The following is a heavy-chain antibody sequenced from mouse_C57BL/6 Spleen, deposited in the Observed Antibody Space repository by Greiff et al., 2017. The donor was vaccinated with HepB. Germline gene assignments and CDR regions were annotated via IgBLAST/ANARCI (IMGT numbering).Heavy chain of an antibody. CDR2: IYPSDSET. V-gene: IGHV1-61*01. J-gene: IGHJ1*03. D-gene: IGHD2-1*01. CDR3: ARSSIYYGTYWYFDV. CDR1: GYTFTSYW. Sequence: VQLQQPGAELVRPGSSVKLSCKASGYTFTSYWMDWVKQRPGQGLEWIGNIYPSDSETHYNQKFKDKATLTVDKSSSTAYMQLSSLTSEDSAVYYCARSSIYYGTYWYFDVWGTGTTVTVSS.